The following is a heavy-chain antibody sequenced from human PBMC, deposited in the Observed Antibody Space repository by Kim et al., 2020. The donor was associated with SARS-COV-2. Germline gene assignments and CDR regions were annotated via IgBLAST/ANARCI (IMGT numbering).Heavy chain of an antibody. CDR1: GYTFTSYA. CDR3: ARSYYGSGSPDLFDY. V-gene: IGHV1-3*01. Sequence: ASVKVSCKASGYTFTSYAMHWVRQAPGQRLEWMGWINAGNGNTKYSQKFQGRVTITRDTSASTAYMELSSLRSEDTAVYYCARSYYGSGSPDLFDYWGQGTLVTVSS. CDR2: INAGNGNT. J-gene: IGHJ4*02. D-gene: IGHD3-10*01.